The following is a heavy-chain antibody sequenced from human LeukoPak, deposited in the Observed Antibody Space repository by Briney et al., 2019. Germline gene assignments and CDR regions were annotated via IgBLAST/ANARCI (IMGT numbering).Heavy chain of an antibody. CDR2: IRYDGSNK. CDR3: ARGIAARPHNFDY. D-gene: IGHD6-6*01. J-gene: IGHJ4*02. V-gene: IGHV3-30*02. Sequence: PGGSLRLSCAASGFTFSSYGMHWVRQAPGKGLEWVAFIRYDGSNKYYADSVKGRFTISRDNSKNTLYLQMNSLRAEDTAVYYCARGIAARPHNFDYWGQGTLVTVSS. CDR1: GFTFSSYG.